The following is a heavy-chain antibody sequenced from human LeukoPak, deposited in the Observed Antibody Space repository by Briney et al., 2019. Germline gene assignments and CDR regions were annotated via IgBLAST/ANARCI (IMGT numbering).Heavy chain of an antibody. CDR3: ARTPH. CDR1: GFTFSSYS. D-gene: IGHD2-15*01. J-gene: IGHJ4*02. CDR2: ISSSSSNI. Sequence: PGGSLRLSCAASGFTFSSYSMNWVRQAPGKGLEWVSSISSSSSNIYYADYGKGGFTISRDNAKNSLYLQMNSLRAEDTAVYYCARTPHWGQGTLVTVSS. V-gene: IGHV3-21*01.